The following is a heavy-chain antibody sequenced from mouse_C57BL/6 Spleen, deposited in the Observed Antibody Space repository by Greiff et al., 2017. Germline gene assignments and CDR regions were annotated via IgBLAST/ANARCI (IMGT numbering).Heavy chain of an antibody. J-gene: IGHJ2*01. CDR3: AREDFDY. CDR2: IYPGDGDT. CDR1: GYAFSSSW. Sequence: VKLMESGPELVKPGASVKISCKASGYAFSSSWMNWVKQRPGKGLEWIGRIYPGDGDTNYNGKFKGKATLTADKSSSTAYMQLSSLTSEDSAVYFCAREDFDYWGQGTTLTVSS. V-gene: IGHV1-82*01.